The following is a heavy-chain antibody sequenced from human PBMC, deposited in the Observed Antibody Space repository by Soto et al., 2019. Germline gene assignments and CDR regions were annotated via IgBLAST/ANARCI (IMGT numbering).Heavy chain of an antibody. CDR2: ISAYNGNT. D-gene: IGHD6-25*01. CDR1: GYTFTSYG. V-gene: IGHV1-18*01. CDR3: ARGRIATAGYYYGMDV. J-gene: IGHJ6*02. Sequence: ASVKVSCKASGYTFTSYGISWGRQAPGQGLEWMGWISAYNGNTNYAQKLQGRVTMTTDTSTSTAYMELRSLRSDDTAVYYCARGRIATAGYYYGMDVWGQGTTVTVSS.